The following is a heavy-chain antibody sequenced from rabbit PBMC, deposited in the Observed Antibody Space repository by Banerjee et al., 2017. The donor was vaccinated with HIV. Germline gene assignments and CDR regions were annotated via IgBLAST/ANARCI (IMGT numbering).Heavy chain of an antibody. D-gene: IGHD4-1*01. CDR1: GFDFSSYS. CDR2: VYAADGST. CDR3: ARDLAGVIGWNFNL. V-gene: IGHV1S45*01. Sequence: QEQLEESGGDLVKPGASLTLTCTTSGFDFSSYSLCWVRQAPGKGLEWIGCVYAADGSTDYATWAKGRFTISKPSSTTVTLQMTSLTAADTATYFCARDLAGVIGWNFNLWGPGTLVTVS. J-gene: IGHJ4*01.